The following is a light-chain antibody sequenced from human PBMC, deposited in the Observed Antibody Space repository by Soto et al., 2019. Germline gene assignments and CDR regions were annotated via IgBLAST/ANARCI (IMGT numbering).Light chain of an antibody. V-gene: IGKV1-39*01. CDR3: QQSYRGLT. Sequence: DIQMTQSPSSLSASLGDRVTITCRASQSISSYLNWYQQKPGKAPKLLIYAASSLQSGVPSRFSGSGSGTDFTLTISSLQPEDFATYYCQQSYRGLTFGQGTRLEIK. CDR2: AAS. J-gene: IGKJ5*01. CDR1: QSISSY.